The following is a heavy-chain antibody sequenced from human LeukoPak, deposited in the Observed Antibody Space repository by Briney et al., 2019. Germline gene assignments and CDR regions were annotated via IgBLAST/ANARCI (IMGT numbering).Heavy chain of an antibody. Sequence: ASVKVSCKASGVTFSSYAISWVRQAPGQGLEWMGRIFPIFGTANYAPTFQGRVTITTDEATSTAYMELSSLSSEDTGVYYCARASGWVHSGSPTGGFDYWGQGTLVTVSS. J-gene: IGHJ4*02. CDR1: GVTFSSYA. D-gene: IGHD1-26*01. CDR3: ARASGWVHSGSPTGGFDY. CDR2: IFPIFGTA. V-gene: IGHV1-69*05.